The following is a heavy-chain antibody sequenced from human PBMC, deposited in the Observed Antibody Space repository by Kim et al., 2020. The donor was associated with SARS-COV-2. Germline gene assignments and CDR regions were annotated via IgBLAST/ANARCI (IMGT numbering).Heavy chain of an antibody. CDR3: ARGRFLDAFDI. D-gene: IGHD3-3*01. Sequence: SETLSLTCAVYGGSFSGYYWSWIRQPPGKGLEWIGEINHSGSTNYNPSLKSRVTISVDTSKNQFSLKLSSVTAADTAVYYCARGRFLDAFDIWGQGTMVTVSS. J-gene: IGHJ3*02. CDR2: INHSGST. V-gene: IGHV4-34*01. CDR1: GGSFSGYY.